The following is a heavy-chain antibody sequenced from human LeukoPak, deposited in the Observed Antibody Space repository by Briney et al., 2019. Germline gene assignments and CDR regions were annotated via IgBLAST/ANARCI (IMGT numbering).Heavy chain of an antibody. V-gene: IGHV4-38-2*01. CDR2: IYHSEST. J-gene: IGHJ4*02. Sequence: SETLSLTSAVSGYSISSVYYGGWIRQPPGKGLEWIACIYHSESTYYNPSLKGRVTIPVNTPKNQFSLKPTSDTAARTSVYDCATAAEEYYDYVWGSYRYTGSDYWRQGTLVTVCS. CDR1: GYSISSVYY. CDR3: ATAAEEYYDYVWGSYRYTGSDY. D-gene: IGHD3-16*02.